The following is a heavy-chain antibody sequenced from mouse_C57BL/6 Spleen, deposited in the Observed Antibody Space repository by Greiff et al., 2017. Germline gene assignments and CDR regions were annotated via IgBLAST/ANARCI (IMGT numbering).Heavy chain of an antibody. D-gene: IGHD1-1*01. Sequence: VQLQQSGAELVRPGASVKLSCTASGFNINDYYMHWVKQRPEQGLEWIGRIDPEDGDTEYAPKFQGKATMTADTSSNTAYLQLSSLTSEDAAVYYCTTGLYGSSSAWFAYWGQGTLVTVSA. J-gene: IGHJ3*01. CDR2: IDPEDGDT. CDR1: GFNINDYY. CDR3: TTGLYGSSSAWFAY. V-gene: IGHV14-1*01.